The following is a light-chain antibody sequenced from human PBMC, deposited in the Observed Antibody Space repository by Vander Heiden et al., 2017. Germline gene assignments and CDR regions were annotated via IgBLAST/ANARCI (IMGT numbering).Light chain of an antibody. CDR2: LGS. Sequence: DLVMTQFPLSLSVTPGEPASISCRSSQTLLHSSGKNYLDWFLQKPGQSPQLLIYLGSTRASGVPDRFSGSGSGTDFTLKISRVEAEDVGVYYCMQGTQTALSFGGWTRLEIK. V-gene: IGKV2-28*01. CDR1: QTLLHSSGKNY. J-gene: IGKJ4*01. CDR3: MQGTQTALS.